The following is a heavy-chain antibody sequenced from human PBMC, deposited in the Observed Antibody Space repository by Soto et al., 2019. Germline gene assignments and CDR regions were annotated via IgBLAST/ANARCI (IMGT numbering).Heavy chain of an antibody. Sequence: SETLSLTCAVSGGSISSTDYWSWIRQPPGKRLEYIGFIYNGGSPNYNPSLESRVTISPDTSKNQVSLKLNSVTAADTAVYYCARGEWFLRGYGMDVWGRGTTVTVSS. CDR3: ARGEWFLRGYGMDV. CDR1: GGSISSTDY. J-gene: IGHJ6*02. D-gene: IGHD3-3*01. CDR2: IYNGGSP. V-gene: IGHV4-61*01.